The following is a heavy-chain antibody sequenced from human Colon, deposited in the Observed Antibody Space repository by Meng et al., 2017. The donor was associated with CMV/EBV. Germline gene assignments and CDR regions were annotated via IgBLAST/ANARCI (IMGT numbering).Heavy chain of an antibody. V-gene: IGHV3-21*01. Sequence: GESLKISCAASGFTFTTCTMTWVRQAPGKGLEWVASISRCRNKILCVDSLKGRFTISRDNAKNTLYLQMNSLRVEDTAVYYCVSYDWKLPFDRWGQGTLVTVSS. CDR3: VSYDWKLPFDR. CDR2: ISRCRNKI. D-gene: IGHD3-16*01. J-gene: IGHJ4*02. CDR1: GFTFTTCT.